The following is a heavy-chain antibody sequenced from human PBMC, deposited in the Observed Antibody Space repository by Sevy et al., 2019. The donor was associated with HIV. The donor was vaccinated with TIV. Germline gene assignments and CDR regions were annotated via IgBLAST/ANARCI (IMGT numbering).Heavy chain of an antibody. CDR1: GFTFSDHY. Sequence: GGSLRLSCAASGFTFSDHYMDWVRQAPGKGLEWVGRIRNKANSDTTEYAASVKGRFTISRDDSKNSLYLQMNSLKTEDTAVYYCARVPRIGSVTYFLDYWGQGSLVTVSS. CDR3: ARVPRIGSVTYFLDY. D-gene: IGHD3-10*01. CDR2: IRNKANSDTT. V-gene: IGHV3-72*01. J-gene: IGHJ4*02.